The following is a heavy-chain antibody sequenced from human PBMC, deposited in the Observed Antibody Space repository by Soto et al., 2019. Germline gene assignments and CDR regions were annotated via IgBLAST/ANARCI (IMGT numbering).Heavy chain of an antibody. V-gene: IGHV3-48*04. CDR3: ARDFPSTGDSMNWYFDL. CDR2: ISSSSSTI. D-gene: IGHD7-27*01. J-gene: IGHJ2*01. Sequence: GGSLRLSCAASGFTFSSYSMNWVRQAPGKGLEWVSYISSSSSTIYYADSVKGRFTISRDNAKNSLYLQMNSLRAEDTAVYYCARDFPSTGDSMNWYFDLWGRGTLVTVSS. CDR1: GFTFSSYS.